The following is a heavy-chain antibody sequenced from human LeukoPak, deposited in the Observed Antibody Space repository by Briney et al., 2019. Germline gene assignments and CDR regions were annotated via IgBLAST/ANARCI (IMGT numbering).Heavy chain of an antibody. CDR1: GYTFTGYY. Sequence: ASVKVSCKASGYTFTGYYMHWVRQAPGQGLEWMGWINPNSGGTNYAQKFQGRVTITTDESTSTAYMELSSLRSEDTAVYYCARGATVVTGRFDYWGQGTLVTVSS. D-gene: IGHD4-23*01. J-gene: IGHJ4*02. CDR3: ARGATVVTGRFDY. V-gene: IGHV1-2*02. CDR2: INPNSGGT.